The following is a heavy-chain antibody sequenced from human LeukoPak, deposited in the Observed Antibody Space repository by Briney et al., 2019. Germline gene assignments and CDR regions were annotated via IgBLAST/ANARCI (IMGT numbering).Heavy chain of an antibody. CDR3: AKTSWVSTADAVL. Sequence: PGRCLSLARLALGFTFSSYAIGSVRATPAGRLGWVSSLRGNGEAFYADSVKGRFTLYRDESRNTVYLQLNKLRVEDTAIYYCAKTSWVSTADAVLWGQGTVVTVSS. CDR1: GFTFSSYA. CDR2: LRGNGEA. D-gene: IGHD3-16*01. J-gene: IGHJ4*02. V-gene: IGHV3-23*01.